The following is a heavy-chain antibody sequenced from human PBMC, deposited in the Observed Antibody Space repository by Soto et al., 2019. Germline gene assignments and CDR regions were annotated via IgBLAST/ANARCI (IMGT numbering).Heavy chain of an antibody. Sequence: QVQLVQSGAEVKKPRSSVKVSCKASGGTFSSYAISWVRQAPGQGLEWMGGIIPIFGTANYAQKFQGSVTITADESTSTAYMELSSLRSEDTAVYYCARDGAVAGKLHYFDYWGKGTLVTVSS. CDR3: ARDGAVAGKLHYFDY. CDR2: IIPIFGTA. V-gene: IGHV1-69*01. CDR1: GGTFSSYA. J-gene: IGHJ4*02. D-gene: IGHD6-19*01.